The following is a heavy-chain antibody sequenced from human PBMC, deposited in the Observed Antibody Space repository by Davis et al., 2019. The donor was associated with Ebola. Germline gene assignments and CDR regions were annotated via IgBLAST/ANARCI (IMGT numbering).Heavy chain of an antibody. CDR3: ALTATMRRG. Sequence: GESLKISCKGSGYSFTNYWINWVRQVPGKGLEWMGRINPSDSYTHYNPSFQGHVSISTDKSITTAYLQWSSLKASDTAMYYCALTATMRRGWGQGTMVTVSS. CDR1: GYSFTNYW. J-gene: IGHJ3*01. CDR2: INPSDSYT. V-gene: IGHV5-10-1*01. D-gene: IGHD1-7*01.